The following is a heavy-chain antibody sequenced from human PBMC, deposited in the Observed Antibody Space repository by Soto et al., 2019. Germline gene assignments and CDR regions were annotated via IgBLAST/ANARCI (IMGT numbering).Heavy chain of an antibody. J-gene: IGHJ4*02. Sequence: GGSLRLSCEASGFIFTTNSMNWVRQVPGKGLQWLSSISSSGAFKSYGDSVKGRFTISRDNAKNSLFLQMNNLSGEDTGLYYCARDPPHGGTSSWDADSWGPGTLVTVSS. CDR3: ARDPPHGGTSSWDADS. D-gene: IGHD2-15*01. V-gene: IGHV3-21*01. CDR1: GFIFTTNS. CDR2: ISSSGAFK.